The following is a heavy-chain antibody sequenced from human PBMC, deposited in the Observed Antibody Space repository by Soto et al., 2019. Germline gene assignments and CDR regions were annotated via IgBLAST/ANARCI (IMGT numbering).Heavy chain of an antibody. D-gene: IGHD5-18*01. CDR2: IYYSGST. Sequence: QVQLQESGPGLVKPSQTLSLTCTVSGGSISSGDYYWSWIRQPPGQGLEWIGYIYYSGSTYYNPSLKSRVTISVDTCKTQFSLKLRSVSAADTAVYYCASNSYGYTFYGYWCQGTLVTGSS. V-gene: IGHV4-30-4*01. CDR1: GGSISSGDYY. J-gene: IGHJ4*02. CDR3: ASNSYGYTFYGY.